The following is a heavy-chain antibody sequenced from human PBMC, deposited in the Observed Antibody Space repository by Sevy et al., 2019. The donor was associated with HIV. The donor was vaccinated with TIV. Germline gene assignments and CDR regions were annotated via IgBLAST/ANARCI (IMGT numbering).Heavy chain of an antibody. V-gene: IGHV1-69*04. J-gene: IGHJ6*02. Sequence: GASVKVSCKASGGTFSSYAISWVRQAPGQGLEWMGRIIPILGIANYAQKFQGRVTITADKSTSTAYMELSSLRSEDTAVYYCARAWIRGLITMISYYYGMDVWGQGTTVTVSS. D-gene: IGHD3-22*01. CDR1: GGTFSSYA. CDR3: ARAWIRGLITMISYYYGMDV. CDR2: IIPILGIA.